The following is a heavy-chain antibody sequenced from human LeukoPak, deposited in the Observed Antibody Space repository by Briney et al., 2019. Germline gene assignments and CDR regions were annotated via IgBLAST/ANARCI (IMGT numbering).Heavy chain of an antibody. V-gene: IGHV3-30*02. CDR2: IRYDGSNK. J-gene: IGHJ3*02. Sequence: GGSLRLSCAASGFTFSSSGMHWVRQAPGNRLEWVAFIRYDGSNKYYADSVKGRFTISRDNSKNTQYLQMNSLKAEDTAVYYCAKDPRGYSYGPGAFDIWGQGTMVTVSS. D-gene: IGHD5-18*01. CDR3: AKDPRGYSYGPGAFDI. CDR1: GFTFSSSG.